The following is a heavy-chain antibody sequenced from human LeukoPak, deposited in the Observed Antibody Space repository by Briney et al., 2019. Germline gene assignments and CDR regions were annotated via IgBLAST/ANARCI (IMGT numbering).Heavy chain of an antibody. CDR2: VGGGGGRT. V-gene: IGHV3-23*01. D-gene: IGHD6-19*01. CDR1: GVASSGVV. CDR3: ARQPDDRSGWNNGQDFFDY. J-gene: IGHJ4*02. Sequence: GGCLSLSPAASGVASSGVVLTTVREAPGKRLGWVSGVGGGGGRTYYADSVKGPFTYSRDNSKNTLYLQMNSLRAEDTALYYCARQPDDRSGWNNGQDFFDYWGQGTLVTVSS.